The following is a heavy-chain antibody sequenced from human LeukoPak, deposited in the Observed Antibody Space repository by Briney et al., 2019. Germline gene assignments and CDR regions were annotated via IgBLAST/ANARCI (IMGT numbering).Heavy chain of an antibody. J-gene: IGHJ4*02. CDR2: ISWNSGSI. V-gene: IGHV3-9*01. CDR3: ARETHETRDLDY. CDR1: GFTFDDYA. Sequence: GGSLRLSCAASGFTFDDYAMHWVRQAPGKGLEWVSGISWNSGSIGYADSVKGRFTISRDNAKNSLYLQMNSLRAEDTAVYYCARETHETRDLDYWGQGTLVTVSS.